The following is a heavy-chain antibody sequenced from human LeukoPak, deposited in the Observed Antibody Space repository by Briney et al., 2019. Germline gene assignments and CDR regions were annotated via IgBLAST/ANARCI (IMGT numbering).Heavy chain of an antibody. V-gene: IGHV3-74*01. CDR1: GFTFSSYW. Sequence: GGSLRLSCAASGFTFSSYWMHWVRQTPWKGLVCVSRITSDGSSTSYADSVRGRFTISRDNAKNTVYLQMNSLRAEDTAVYYCARDLTGAVFDFWGQGTLVTVSS. D-gene: IGHD1-26*01. CDR2: ITSDGSST. CDR3: ARDLTGAVFDF. J-gene: IGHJ4*02.